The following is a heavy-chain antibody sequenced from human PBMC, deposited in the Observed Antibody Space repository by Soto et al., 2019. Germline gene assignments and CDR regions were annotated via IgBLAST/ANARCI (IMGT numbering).Heavy chain of an antibody. J-gene: IGHJ6*02. CDR1: GFTFSSYA. CDR2: ISGSGGST. V-gene: IGHV3-23*01. Sequence: GGSLRLSCAASGFTFSSYAMSWVRQAPGKGLEWVSAISGSGGSTYYADSVKGRFTISRDNSKNTLYLQMNSLRAEDTAVYYCANGYSGRTRPYYYYGMDVWGQGTTVTVSS. CDR3: ANGYSGRTRPYYYYGMDV. D-gene: IGHD5-12*01.